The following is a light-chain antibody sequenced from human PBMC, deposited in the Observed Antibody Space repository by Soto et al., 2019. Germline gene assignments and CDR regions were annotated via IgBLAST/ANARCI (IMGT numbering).Light chain of an antibody. J-gene: IGKJ2*01. Sequence: DIQLTQSPSSLSASVGDRVTITCRASQSMSDSLNWYQQKSGKAPKLLIYSASSLESGVPSRFSGSGSGTDFTLTISSLHPEDFGTYFCQQSYSNSYTFGQGTTLEIK. CDR3: QQSYSNSYT. CDR2: SAS. CDR1: QSMSDS. V-gene: IGKV1-39*01.